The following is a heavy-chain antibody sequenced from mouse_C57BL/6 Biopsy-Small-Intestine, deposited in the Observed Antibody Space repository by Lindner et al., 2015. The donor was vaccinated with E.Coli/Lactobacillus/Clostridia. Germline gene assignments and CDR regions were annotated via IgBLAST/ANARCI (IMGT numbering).Heavy chain of an antibody. V-gene: IGHV1-84*02. CDR3: ARNLDGLVDY. Sequence: SVKVSCKASGYIFTTYTLHWVRQAPGQGLEWMGWINTGNGRTKYSQNFQGRVTITMDTSADTAYMELRSLRSEDTAFYYCARNLDGLVDYWGQGTLVTVSS. CDR2: INTGNGRT. CDR1: GYIFTTYT. J-gene: IGHJ4*01.